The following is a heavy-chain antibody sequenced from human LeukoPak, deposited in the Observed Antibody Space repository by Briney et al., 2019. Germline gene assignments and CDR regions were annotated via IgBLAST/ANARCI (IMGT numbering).Heavy chain of an antibody. J-gene: IGHJ4*02. Sequence: GASVKVSCKASGGTFSSYAISWVRQAPGQGLEWMGGIIPIFGTANYAQKFQGRVTITADESTSTAYMELSSLRSEDTAVYYCAREINSSGYFFSWGQGTLVTVSS. D-gene: IGHD3-22*01. CDR3: AREINSSGYFFS. V-gene: IGHV1-69*13. CDR2: IIPIFGTA. CDR1: GGTFSSYA.